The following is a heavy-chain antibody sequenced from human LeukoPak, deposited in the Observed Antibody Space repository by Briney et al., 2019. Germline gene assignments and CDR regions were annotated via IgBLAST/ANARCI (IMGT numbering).Heavy chain of an antibody. CDR2: ISGTSSYI. CDR3: ARELQLERLAFGKEGSAFDY. J-gene: IGHJ4*02. Sequence: GGSLRLSCAASGFTSITYTMNWVRQAPGKGLEWVSSISGTSSYIYYADSVKGRFTISRDNAKNSLHLQMNRLRADDTAVYYCARELQLERLAFGKEGSAFDYWGQGTLVIVSS. CDR1: GFTSITYT. D-gene: IGHD1-1*01. V-gene: IGHV3-21*01.